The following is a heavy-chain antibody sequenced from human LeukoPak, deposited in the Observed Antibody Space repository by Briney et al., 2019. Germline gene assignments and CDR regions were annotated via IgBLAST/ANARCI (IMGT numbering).Heavy chain of an antibody. J-gene: IGHJ5*02. D-gene: IGHD3-10*01. Sequence: ASVKVSCKASGYTFTSYGISWVRQAPGQGLEWMGWISAYNGNTNYAQKIQGRVTMTTDTSTSTAYMELRSLRSDDTAVYYCARDGRGAGGLQGFDPWGQGTLVTVSS. CDR1: GYTFTSYG. V-gene: IGHV1-18*04. CDR2: ISAYNGNT. CDR3: ARDGRGAGGLQGFDP.